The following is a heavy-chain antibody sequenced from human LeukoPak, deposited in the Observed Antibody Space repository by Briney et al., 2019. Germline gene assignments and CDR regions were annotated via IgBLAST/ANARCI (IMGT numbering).Heavy chain of an antibody. CDR2: ISGSGGST. D-gene: IGHD6-19*01. V-gene: IGHV3-23*01. Sequence: PGGSLRLSCAVSGFTFSSYGMSWVRQAPGKGPEWVSVISGSGGSTYYADSVKGRFTISRDNSKNTLDLQMNSLRAEDTAVYYCAKDTHLVAGPNYFDYWGQGTLVTVSS. J-gene: IGHJ4*02. CDR1: GFTFSSYG. CDR3: AKDTHLVAGPNYFDY.